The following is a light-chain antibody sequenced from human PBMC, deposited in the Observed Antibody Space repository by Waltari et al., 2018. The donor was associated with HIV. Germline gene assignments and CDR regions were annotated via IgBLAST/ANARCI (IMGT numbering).Light chain of an antibody. CDR1: QGISSY. Sequence: DIQLTQSPSPLSASVGDRVTITCRASQGISSYLAWYQQEPGKVPKLLIYAASTLQSGVPSRFSGSGSGTEFTLTISSLQPEDFATYYCQQLSSYPLTFGGGTKVEIK. V-gene: IGKV1-9*01. CDR3: QQLSSYPLT. CDR2: AAS. J-gene: IGKJ4*01.